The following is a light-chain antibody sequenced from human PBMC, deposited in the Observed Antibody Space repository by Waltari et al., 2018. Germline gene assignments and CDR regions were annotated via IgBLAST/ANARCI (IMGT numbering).Light chain of an antibody. J-gene: IGKJ4*01. CDR3: QQRYSWPLT. CDR2: DPS. V-gene: IGKV3-11*01. Sequence: EIVLTQSPAIVSLSPGERATLSCRASQSFSFFLAWYQQKPGQGPRLLLFDPSTRAPGIPARFSGGGSGTDFTLTISSLEPEDFATYYCQQRYSWPLTFGGGTKVEIK. CDR1: QSFSFF.